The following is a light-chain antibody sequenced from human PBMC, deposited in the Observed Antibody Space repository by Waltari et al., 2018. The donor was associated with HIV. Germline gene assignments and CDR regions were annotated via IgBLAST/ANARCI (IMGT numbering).Light chain of an antibody. CDR2: DNN. CDR3: GTWDSSLSAVV. Sequence: QSVLTQTPSRSDAPGQKFTITCSGTSSNIRNNYLSLYQQLPGTAPKLLIYDNNKRPSGIPDRFSGSKSGTSATLGITGLQTGDEADYYCGTWDSSLSAVVCGGGTKLTVL. J-gene: IGLJ2*01. CDR1: SSNIRNNY. V-gene: IGLV1-51*01.